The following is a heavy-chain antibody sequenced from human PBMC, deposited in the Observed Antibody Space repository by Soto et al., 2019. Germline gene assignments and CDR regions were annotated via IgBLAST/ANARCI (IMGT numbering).Heavy chain of an antibody. CDR1: GFSLSTSGVR. CDR2: IYWDDDK. Sequence: QITLKESGPTLVKLTQTLTLTCTFSGFSLSTSGVRVGWIRQPPGKALEWLALIYWDDDKRYSPSLRSRLTITKDTSKNQVVLTMTNMDPVDTATYYCAHRDRGNLALFYWGQGTLVTVSS. D-gene: IGHD2-15*01. CDR3: AHRDRGNLALFY. J-gene: IGHJ4*02. V-gene: IGHV2-5*02.